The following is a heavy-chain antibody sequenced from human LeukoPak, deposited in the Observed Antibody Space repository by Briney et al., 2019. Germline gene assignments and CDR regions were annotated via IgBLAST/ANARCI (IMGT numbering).Heavy chain of an antibody. J-gene: IGHJ3*02. D-gene: IGHD4-17*01. CDR2: ISFDGTHD. Sequence: GGSLRLSCAAPGFTFSSHAIHSVRQAPGKGLEWVAVISFDGTHDFYADSVKGRFTISRDNSKNTLYLQMNSLRADDTAVYYCARARATVTRISSFDIWGQGTMVTVSS. V-gene: IGHV3-30*04. CDR3: ARARATVTRISSFDI. CDR1: GFTFSSHA.